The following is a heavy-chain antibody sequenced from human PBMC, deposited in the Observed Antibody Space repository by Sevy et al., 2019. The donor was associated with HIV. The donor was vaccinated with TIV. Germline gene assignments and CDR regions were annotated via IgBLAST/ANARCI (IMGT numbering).Heavy chain of an antibody. Sequence: GGSLRLSCADSGFTFIDYAMHWVRQAPGKGLEWVAVISDDGSKTYYAYSVNGRFTISRDNSKNTLYLQMNSLRADDTTVYYCARGRVTSHYFDYWGQGTLVTVSS. CDR2: ISDDGSKT. J-gene: IGHJ4*02. CDR3: ARGRVTSHYFDY. CDR1: GFTFIDYA. V-gene: IGHV3-30*04. D-gene: IGHD2-21*02.